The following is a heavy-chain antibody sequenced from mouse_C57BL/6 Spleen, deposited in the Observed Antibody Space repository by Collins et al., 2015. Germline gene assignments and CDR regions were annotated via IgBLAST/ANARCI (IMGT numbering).Heavy chain of an antibody. V-gene: IGHV1-26*01. CDR3: ARGGIYYGSRSWFAY. CDR2: INPNNGGT. CDR1: RYTFTDYY. D-gene: IGHD1-1*01. Sequence: EVQLQQSGPELVKPGASVKISCKASRYTFTDYYMNWVKQSHGKSLEWIGDINPNNGGTSYNQKFKGKATLTVDKSSSTAYMELRSLTSEDTAVYYCARGGIYYGSRSWFAYWGQGTLVTVSA. J-gene: IGHJ3*01.